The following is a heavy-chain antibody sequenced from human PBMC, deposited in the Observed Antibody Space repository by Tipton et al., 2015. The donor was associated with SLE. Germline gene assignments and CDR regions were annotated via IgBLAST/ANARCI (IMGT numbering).Heavy chain of an antibody. CDR3: VRGFDTSGTFFTLDI. CDR1: GGSISSGTYY. CDR2: IFASGST. D-gene: IGHD1-7*01. Sequence: TLSLTCTVSGGSISSGTYYWSWIRQPAGKGLEWIGRIFASGSTNYNPSLESRVTISLDTSKNQFSLKLTSVTAADTAVYYCVRGFDTSGTFFTLDIWGQGTMVIVSS. V-gene: IGHV4-61*02. J-gene: IGHJ3*02.